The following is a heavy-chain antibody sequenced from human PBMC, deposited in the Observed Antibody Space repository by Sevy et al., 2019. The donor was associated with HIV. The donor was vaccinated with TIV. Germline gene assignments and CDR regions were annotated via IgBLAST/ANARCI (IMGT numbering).Heavy chain of an antibody. CDR1: GFTFISYA. V-gene: IGHV3-23*01. J-gene: IGHJ4*02. CDR2: ISSSGGYT. CDR3: ATEHLFGDY. Sequence: GGSLRLSCAASGFTFISYAMSWVRQAPGKGLEWVSSISSSGGYTYYADSVKGRFTISRDNSRNTLDLQMNSLRAEDTAVYYCATEHLFGDYWGQGTLVTVSS. D-gene: IGHD3-10*01.